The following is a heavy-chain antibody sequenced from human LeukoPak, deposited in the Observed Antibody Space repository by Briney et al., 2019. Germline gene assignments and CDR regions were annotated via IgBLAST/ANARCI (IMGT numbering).Heavy chain of an antibody. J-gene: IGHJ4*02. CDR2: IYYSGIT. Sequence: SATLSLTCPVSGGSISSSSYYWGWIRQPPGKGLEWIGSIYYSGITYYNPSLKSRATISVDTSKNQFSLKLSSVTAADTAVYYCARLMGKEYCSSTSCYKGQTDYWGQGTLVTVSS. V-gene: IGHV4-39*01. CDR1: GGSISSSSYY. D-gene: IGHD2-2*02. CDR3: ARLMGKEYCSSTSCYKGQTDY.